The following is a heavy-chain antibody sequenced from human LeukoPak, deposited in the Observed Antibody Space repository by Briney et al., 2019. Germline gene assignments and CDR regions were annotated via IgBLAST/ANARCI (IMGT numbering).Heavy chain of an antibody. CDR1: GGTLSSYS. V-gene: IGHV1-69*05. Sequence: SVTVSCKASGGTLSSYSISWVRQAPGQGLEWMGGIIPIFGTANYAQKFQGRVTITTDQSTSTAYIELTSLRSEDPGVYYCSSSPAYSSSLYFDGWGKGTLVTVS. CDR3: SSSPAYSSSLYFDG. CDR2: IIPIFGTA. J-gene: IGHJ4*02. D-gene: IGHD6-6*01.